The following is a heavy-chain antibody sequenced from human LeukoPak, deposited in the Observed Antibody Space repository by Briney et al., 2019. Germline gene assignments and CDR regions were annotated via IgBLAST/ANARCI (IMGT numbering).Heavy chain of an antibody. V-gene: IGHV3-53*01. CDR2: IGGST. J-gene: IGHJ5*02. CDR3: ARALFLGDWFDP. D-gene: IGHD3-16*01. CDR1: GFTVSSNY. Sequence: QPGGSLRLSCAASGFTVSSNYMSWVRQAPGKGLEWVSVIGGSTYYADSVKGRFTISRNNAKSTLYLQMNSLRAEDTAVYYCARALFLGDWFDPWGQGTLVTVSS.